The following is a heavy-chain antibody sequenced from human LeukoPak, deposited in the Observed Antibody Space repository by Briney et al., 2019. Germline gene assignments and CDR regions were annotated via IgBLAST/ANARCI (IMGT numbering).Heavy chain of an antibody. CDR1: GSTFTSYY. V-gene: IGHV1-46*03. D-gene: IGHD3-16*01. CDR2: INPSGGST. CDR3: ASGPYVGGYYFDY. J-gene: IGHJ4*02. Sequence: VASVKVSFKASGSTFTSYYMHWVRPAPGQGLEWMGIINPSGGSTSYAQKFQGRVTMTRDTSTSTVYMELSSLRSEDTAVYYCASGPYVGGYYFDYWGQGTLVTVSS.